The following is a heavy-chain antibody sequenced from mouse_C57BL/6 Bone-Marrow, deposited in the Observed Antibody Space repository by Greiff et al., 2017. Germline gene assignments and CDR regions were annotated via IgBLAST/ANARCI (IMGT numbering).Heavy chain of an antibody. D-gene: IGHD1-1*01. CDR1: GYTFTSYW. CDR3: ARGGYCGSSYSGY. J-gene: IGHJ2*01. Sequence: VQLQQPGAELVKPGASVKMSCKASGYTFTSYWITWVKQRPGQGLEWIGDIYPGSGSTNYNEKFKSKATLTVDTSSSTAYMQLSSLTSEDSAVYYCARGGYCGSSYSGYWGQGTTLTVSA. V-gene: IGHV1-55*01. CDR2: IYPGSGST.